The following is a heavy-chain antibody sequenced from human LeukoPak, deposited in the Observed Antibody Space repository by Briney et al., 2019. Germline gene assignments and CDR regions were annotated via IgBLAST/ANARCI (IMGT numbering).Heavy chain of an antibody. CDR2: IYHSGST. Sequence: PSETLSLTCSVSGGSIASSSYYWGWIRQPPGKGLEWIGSIYHSGSTYYNPSLKSRVTISVDTSKNQFSLKLSSVTAADTAVYYCARDNLMVREFDPWGQGTLVTVSS. J-gene: IGHJ5*02. CDR3: ARDNLMVREFDP. CDR1: GGSIASSSYY. V-gene: IGHV4-39*07. D-gene: IGHD3-10*01.